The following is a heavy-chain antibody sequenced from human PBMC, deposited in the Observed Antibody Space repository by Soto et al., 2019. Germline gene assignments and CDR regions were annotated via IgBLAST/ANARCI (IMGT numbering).Heavy chain of an antibody. D-gene: IGHD5-12*01. V-gene: IGHV3-21*01. Sequence: PGGSLRLSCAASGFTFSSYSMNWVRQAPGKGLEWVSSISSSSSYIYYADSVRGRFTISRDNAKNSLYLQMNSLRAEDTAVYYCARERFDGYKSYGMDVWGQGTTVTVSS. CDR2: ISSSSSYI. J-gene: IGHJ6*02. CDR1: GFTFSSYS. CDR3: ARERFDGYKSYGMDV.